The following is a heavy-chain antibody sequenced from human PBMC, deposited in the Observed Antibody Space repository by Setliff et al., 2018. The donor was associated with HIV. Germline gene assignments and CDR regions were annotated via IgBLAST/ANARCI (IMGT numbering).Heavy chain of an antibody. CDR1: GGTFSDYS. CDR2: IHHSGRT. V-gene: IGHV4-34*01. J-gene: IGHJ6*03. CDR3: ARGRCTGGTCSGRYSYLRIDV. Sequence: KPSETLSLTCAVYGGTFSDYSWTWIRRPPGKGLEWIGEIHHSGRTEYNPSLTSRITMSVDSSKNQFSLRLTSVAAADTAVYYCARGRCTGGTCSGRYSYLRIDVWGKGTTVTVS. D-gene: IGHD2-8*02.